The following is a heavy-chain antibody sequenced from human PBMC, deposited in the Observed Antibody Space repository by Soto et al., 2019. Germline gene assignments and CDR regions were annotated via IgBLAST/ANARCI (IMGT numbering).Heavy chain of an antibody. Sequence: SRSLTCPVSGVSISTGGYYWSWIRQHPGKGLEWIGYIYDSGSSYYNPSLKSRVSIPVDTPKNQFSLKLSSVTAADTAIYYCARGDGRGSSSYYGMDVWGQGTTVTVYS. CDR1: GVSISTGGYY. CDR2: IYDSGSS. D-gene: IGHD6-6*01. CDR3: ARGDGRGSSSYYGMDV. V-gene: IGHV4-31*03. J-gene: IGHJ6*02.